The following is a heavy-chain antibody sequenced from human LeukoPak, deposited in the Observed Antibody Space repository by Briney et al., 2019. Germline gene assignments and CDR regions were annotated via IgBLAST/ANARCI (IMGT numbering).Heavy chain of an antibody. CDR2: IGGDGGST. J-gene: IGHJ4*02. V-gene: IGHV3-43*02. CDR3: VKELHYYDRSGYF. D-gene: IGHD3-22*01. CDR1: GFTFDDYA. Sequence: PGGSLRLSCAASGFTFDDYAMHWVRQAPGKGLEWVSLIGGDGGSTYYADSVKGRFTISRDNSKNSLFLQMKSLRTDDTALYYCVKELHYYDRSGYFWGQGTLVTVSS.